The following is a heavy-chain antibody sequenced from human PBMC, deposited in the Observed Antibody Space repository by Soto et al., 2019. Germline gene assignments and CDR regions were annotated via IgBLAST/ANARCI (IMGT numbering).Heavy chain of an antibody. J-gene: IGHJ3*02. D-gene: IGHD1-1*01. CDR3: VKGGTTSAFSTFDI. CDR1: GFTFSHYA. Sequence: VQLVGSGGGVVQPGRSLRLSCAASGFTFSHYALHWVRQAPGKGLEWVAGISYDGGNEYYADSEKGRFTISRDSPKNTLYLQMNSLRPEDTAVYYCVKGGTTSAFSTFDIWGRGTVVTVSS. CDR2: ISYDGGNE. V-gene: IGHV3-30*18.